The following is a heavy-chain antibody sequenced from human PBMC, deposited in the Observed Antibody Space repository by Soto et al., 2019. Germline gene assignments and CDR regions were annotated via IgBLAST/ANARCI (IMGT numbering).Heavy chain of an antibody. CDR2: IGPESGAT. CDR1: GYTFTGHY. V-gene: IGHV1-2*02. Sequence: VKVSCKASGYTFTGHYIHWVRQAPEQGPEWMGEIGPESGATRYAQKFQGRVTMTRDMSITTVYMELNNLSPDDTAVYYCGRGRSGQIVVFYWGQGTPVTVSS. D-gene: IGHD1-26*01. CDR3: GRGRSGQIVVFY. J-gene: IGHJ4*02.